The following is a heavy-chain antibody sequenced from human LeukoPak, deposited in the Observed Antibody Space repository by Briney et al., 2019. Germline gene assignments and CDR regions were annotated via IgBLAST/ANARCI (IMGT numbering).Heavy chain of an antibody. J-gene: IGHJ3*02. CDR3: ARTMVRGVMLDAFGI. CDR1: GFTFSSYA. D-gene: IGHD3-10*01. CDR2: ISGSGGST. Sequence: GGSLRLSCATSGFTFSSYAMSWVRQAPGKGLEWVSAISGSGGSTYYADSVKGRFTISRDNSKNTLYLQMNSLRAEDTAVYYCARTMVRGVMLDAFGIWGQGTMVTVSS. V-gene: IGHV3-23*01.